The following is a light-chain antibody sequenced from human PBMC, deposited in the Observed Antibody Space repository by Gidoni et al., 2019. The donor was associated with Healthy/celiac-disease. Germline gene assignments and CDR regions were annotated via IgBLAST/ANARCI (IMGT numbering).Light chain of an antibody. CDR3: QQYNNWPPWT. CDR1: QSVSSN. CDR2: GAS. V-gene: IGKV3-15*01. Sequence: EIVITQSPATLSVSPGERATLSCRDSQSVSSNLAWYQQKPGQAPRLLIYGASTRATGIPARCSGSGSGTEFTLTISSLQSEDFAVYYCQQYNNWPPWTFGQGTKVEIK. J-gene: IGKJ1*01.